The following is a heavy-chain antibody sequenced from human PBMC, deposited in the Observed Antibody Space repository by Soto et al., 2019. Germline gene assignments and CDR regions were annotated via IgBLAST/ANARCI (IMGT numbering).Heavy chain of an antibody. CDR3: AREGDYDILTGYQYYYYYGMDV. V-gene: IGHV3-11*01. J-gene: IGHJ6*02. D-gene: IGHD3-9*01. CDR1: GFTFSDYY. CDR2: ISSSGSTI. Sequence: GESLKISCAASGFTFSDYYMSWIRQAPGKGLEWVSYISSSGSTIYYADSVKGRFTISRDNAKNSLYLQMNSLRAEDTAVYYCAREGDYDILTGYQYYYYYGMDVWGQGTTVTVSS.